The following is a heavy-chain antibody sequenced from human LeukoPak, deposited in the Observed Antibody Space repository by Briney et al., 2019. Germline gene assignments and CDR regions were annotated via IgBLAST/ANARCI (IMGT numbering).Heavy chain of an antibody. V-gene: IGHV4-34*01. CDR2: INHSGST. CDR3: ASYAGTSNDAFAI. CDR1: GGSVSGYD. J-gene: IGHJ3*02. D-gene: IGHD4-23*01. Sequence: ASETLSHTCAVYGGSVSGYDWSWIRQPPGKGLEVSGEINHSGSTNYNPALKSRVTLSVDKSKNQFSLKLSSVPAADTAVYYCASYAGTSNDAFAIWGQGTRVTVSS.